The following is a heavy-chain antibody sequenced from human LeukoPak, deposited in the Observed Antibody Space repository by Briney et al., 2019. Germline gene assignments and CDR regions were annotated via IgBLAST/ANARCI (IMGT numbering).Heavy chain of an antibody. Sequence: GGSLRLSCAASGFTFSSYSMNWVRQAPGKGLEWVSSISSSSSYIYYADSVKGRFTISRDNSKNTLYLQMNSLRAEDTAVYYCAKAVFPLPIDYLVGYWGQGTLVTVSS. CDR1: GFTFSSYS. CDR3: AKAVFPLPIDYLVGY. D-gene: IGHD2-2*01. V-gene: IGHV3-21*04. CDR2: ISSSSSYI. J-gene: IGHJ4*02.